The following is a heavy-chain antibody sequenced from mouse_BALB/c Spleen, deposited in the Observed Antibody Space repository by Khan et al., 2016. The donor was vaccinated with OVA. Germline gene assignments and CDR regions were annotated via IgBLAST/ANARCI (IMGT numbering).Heavy chain of an antibody. D-gene: IGHD1-1*01. CDR3: ERENYYGSSHYAMDY. CDR1: GYTFTSYW. CDR2: ISPGSGTP. J-gene: IGHJ4*01. Sequence: DLVKPGASVKLSCKASGYTFTSYWINWRKQRPGQGLEWIGRISPGSGTPYYNEMFKGKATLTVDISSNTAYIQLSSLSSEDSAVYFFERENYYGSSHYAMDYWGQGTSVTVSS. V-gene: IGHV1S41*01.